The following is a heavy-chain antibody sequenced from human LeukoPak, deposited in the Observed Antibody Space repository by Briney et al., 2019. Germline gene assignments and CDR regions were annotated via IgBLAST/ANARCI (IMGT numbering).Heavy chain of an antibody. CDR2: ISGSGGST. V-gene: IGHV3-23*01. J-gene: IGHJ4*02. CDR1: GFTFSSSA. Sequence: GGSLRLSCAASGFTFSSSAMSWLRQAPGKGLEWVSAISGSGGSTYYADSVKGRFTISRDNAKNSLYLQMNSLRAEDTAIYYCASGNAAAGFDYWGQGTLVTVSS. CDR3: ASGNAAAGFDY. D-gene: IGHD6-13*01.